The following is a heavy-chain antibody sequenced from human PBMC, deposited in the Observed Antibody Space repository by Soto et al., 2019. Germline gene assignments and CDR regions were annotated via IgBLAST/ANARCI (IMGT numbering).Heavy chain of an antibody. CDR3: ARVGYCSGGSCYNSRFDP. J-gene: IGHJ5*02. CDR1: GGSISSYY. V-gene: IGHV4-59*01. Sequence: PSETLSLTCTVSGGSISSYYWSWIRQPPGKGLEWIGYIYYSGSTNYNPSLKSRVTISVDTSKNQFSLKLSSVTAADTAVYYCARVGYCSGGSCYNSRFDPWGQGTLVTVSS. D-gene: IGHD2-15*01. CDR2: IYYSGST.